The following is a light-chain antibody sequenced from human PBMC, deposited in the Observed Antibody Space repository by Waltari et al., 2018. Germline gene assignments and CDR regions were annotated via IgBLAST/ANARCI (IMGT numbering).Light chain of an antibody. CDR2: DAS. V-gene: IGKV3-11*01. CDR1: QSVGSY. J-gene: IGKJ3*01. Sequence: ETVLTQSPATLSLSPGERATLSCRASQSVGSYLAWYQQKAGQAPRLISYDASNRATDVPPRFSGSGSGTDFTLTISSLEPEDFAVYYCQQRLHWPPFTFGPGTKVDLK. CDR3: QQRLHWPPFT.